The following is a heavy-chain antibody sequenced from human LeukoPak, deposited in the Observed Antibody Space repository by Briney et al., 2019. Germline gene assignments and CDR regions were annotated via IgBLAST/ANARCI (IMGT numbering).Heavy chain of an antibody. CDR3: ARWRYYDFWSGYYETIPHCYYGMDV. CDR1: GGSFSGYY. J-gene: IGHJ6*02. CDR2: NNHSGSN. D-gene: IGHD3-3*01. Sequence: SEPLPPTCAVYGGSFSGYYWSWLRQPPGKGLEWVGENNHSGSNNNNPSLKSRVTISVDTSKKQFSLKRSSVTAADTAVYYCARWRYYDFWSGYYETIPHCYYGMDVWGQGTTVTVSS. V-gene: IGHV4-34*01.